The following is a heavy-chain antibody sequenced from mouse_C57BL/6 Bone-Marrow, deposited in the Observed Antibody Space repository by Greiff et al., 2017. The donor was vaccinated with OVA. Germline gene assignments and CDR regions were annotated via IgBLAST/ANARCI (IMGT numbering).Heavy chain of an antibody. CDR3: TDGYYLDY. CDR1: GFTITDDY. D-gene: IGHD2-3*01. CDR2: IDPENGDT. J-gene: IGHJ2*01. V-gene: IGHV14-4*01. Sequence: EVQLQESGAELVRPGASVKLSCTASGFTITDDYMHWVKQRPEQGLEWIGWIDPENGDTEYASKFQGNATITADTSSNTAYLQLSSLTSEDTAVYYCTDGYYLDYWGQGTTLTVSS.